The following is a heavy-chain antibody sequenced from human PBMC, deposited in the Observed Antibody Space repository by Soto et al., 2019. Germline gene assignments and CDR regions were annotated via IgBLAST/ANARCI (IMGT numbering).Heavy chain of an antibody. J-gene: IGHJ4*02. D-gene: IGHD4-17*01. CDR2: ISAHNGNT. CDR1: GYTFTSYG. Sequence: QVHLVQSGAEVKKPGASVKVSCKASGYTFTSYGITWVRQAPGQGLEWMGWISAHNGNTDYAQKLQGRVIVTRDTSTSTAYMELGSLISGDTASYYSARGTYGDYWGQGALVTVSS. V-gene: IGHV1-18*01. CDR3: ARGTYGDY.